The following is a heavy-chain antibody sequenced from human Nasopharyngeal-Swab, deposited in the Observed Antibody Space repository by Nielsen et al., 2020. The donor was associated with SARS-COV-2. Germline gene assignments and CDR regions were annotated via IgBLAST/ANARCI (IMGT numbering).Heavy chain of an antibody. CDR1: GFTFSSYS. CDR3: AREGQIFGVVDYYYYGLDV. D-gene: IGHD3-3*01. J-gene: IGHJ6*02. Sequence: GESLKISCAASGFTFSSYSMNWVRQAPGKGLEWVSSISSSSSYIYYADSVKGRFTISRDNAKNSLYLQMNSLRAEDTAVYYCAREGQIFGVVDYYYYGLDVWGQGTTVPSP. V-gene: IGHV3-21*01. CDR2: ISSSSSYI.